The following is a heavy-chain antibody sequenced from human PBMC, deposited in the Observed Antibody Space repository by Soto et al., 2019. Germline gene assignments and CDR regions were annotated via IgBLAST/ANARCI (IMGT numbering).Heavy chain of an antibody. V-gene: IGHV3-53*04. CDR1: GFTVSSNY. Sequence: EVQLVESGGGLVQPGGSLRLSCAASGFTVSSNYMSWVRQAPGKGLEWVSVIYSGGSTYYADSVKGRFTISRHNSKNTLYLQMNSLGAEDTAVYYCARDTVTTGDSAEHYYMDVWGKGTTVTVSS. D-gene: IGHD4-4*01. CDR3: ARDTVTTGDSAEHYYMDV. J-gene: IGHJ6*03. CDR2: IYSGGST.